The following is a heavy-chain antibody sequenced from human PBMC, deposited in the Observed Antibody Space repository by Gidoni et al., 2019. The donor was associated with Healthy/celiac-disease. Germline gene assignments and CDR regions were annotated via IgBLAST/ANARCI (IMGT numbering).Heavy chain of an antibody. CDR2: IIPIFGTA. CDR3: APRSLSYGSGSYYLPPDY. CDR1: GGTFSSYA. J-gene: IGHJ4*02. V-gene: IGHV1-69*01. Sequence: QVQLVQSGAEVKKPGSSVKVSCKASGGTFSSYAISWVRQAPGQGLEWMGGIIPIFGTANDAQKFQGRVTITADESTSTAYMELSSLRSEDTAVYYCAPRSLSYGSGSYYLPPDYWGQGTLVTVSS. D-gene: IGHD3-10*01.